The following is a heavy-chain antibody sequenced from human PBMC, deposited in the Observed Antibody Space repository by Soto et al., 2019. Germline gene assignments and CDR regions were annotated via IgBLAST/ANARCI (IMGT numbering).Heavy chain of an antibody. D-gene: IGHD1-26*01. CDR1: GYTFTSYG. J-gene: IGHJ6*02. CDR3: AREPGYSGSYLGEYYYGMDV. CDR2: ISAYNGNT. V-gene: IGHV1-18*01. Sequence: QVQLVQSGAEVKKPGASVKVSCKASGYTFTSYGISWVRQAPGQGLEWMGWISAYNGNTNYAQKLQGRVTMTTDTPTSTAYMELRSLRSDDTAVYYCAREPGYSGSYLGEYYYGMDVWGQGTTVTVSS.